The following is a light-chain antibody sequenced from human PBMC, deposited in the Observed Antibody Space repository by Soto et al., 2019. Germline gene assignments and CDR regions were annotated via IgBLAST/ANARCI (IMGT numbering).Light chain of an antibody. Sequence: QSALTQPASLSGSPGQSITISCTGTSSDIGAYDYVSWFQQHPGKAPKLMISEVNNRPSGVSNRFSGSKSGNTAYLTISGLQVEDEAEYYCGTWDTSLSAYVFGNGTKVTVL. V-gene: IGLV2-14*01. CDR3: GTWDTSLSAYV. CDR1: SSDIGAYDY. J-gene: IGLJ1*01. CDR2: EVN.